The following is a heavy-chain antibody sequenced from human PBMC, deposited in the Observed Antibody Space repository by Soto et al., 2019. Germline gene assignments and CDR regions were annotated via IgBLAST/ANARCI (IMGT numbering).Heavy chain of an antibody. D-gene: IGHD2-2*01. CDR2: IYHSGST. CDR1: GGTISSGGYS. J-gene: IGHJ5*02. CDR3: ARVPDR. V-gene: IGHV4-30-2*01. Sequence: QLQLQESGSVLVKPSQTLSLTCAVSGGTISSGGYSWSWIRQPPGKGLEWIGYIYHSGSTYYNPSLKSRVTISVDRSKNQFSLKLSSVTAADTAVYYCARVPDRWGQGTLVTVSS.